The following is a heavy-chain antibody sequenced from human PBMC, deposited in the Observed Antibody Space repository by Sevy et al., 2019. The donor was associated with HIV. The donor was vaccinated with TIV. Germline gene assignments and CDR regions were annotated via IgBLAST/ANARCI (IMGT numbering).Heavy chain of an antibody. CDR2: ISNSGSDI. D-gene: IGHD4-17*01. J-gene: IGHJ4*02. Sequence: GGSLRLSCVASGFTFSSYEMNWVRQAPGKGLEWVSYISNSGSDIHYSDSLRGRFTISRDNAKNSLFLQMNSLRAEDTAVYYCARDLPPSATTVAHFDYWGQGTLVIVSS. CDR3: ARDLPPSATTVAHFDY. CDR1: GFTFSSYE. V-gene: IGHV3-48*03.